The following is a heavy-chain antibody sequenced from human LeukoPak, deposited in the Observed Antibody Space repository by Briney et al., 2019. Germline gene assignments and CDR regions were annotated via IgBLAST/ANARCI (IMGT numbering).Heavy chain of an antibody. Sequence: SETLSLTCTVSGGSISSYYWSWIRQPPGKGLEWIGYIYYSGSTNYNPSPKSRVTISVDTSKNQFSLKLSSVTAADTAVYYCARTNWGFYFDYWGQGTLVTVSS. CDR3: ARTNWGFYFDY. V-gene: IGHV4-59*08. CDR2: IYYSGST. D-gene: IGHD7-27*01. J-gene: IGHJ4*02. CDR1: GGSISSYY.